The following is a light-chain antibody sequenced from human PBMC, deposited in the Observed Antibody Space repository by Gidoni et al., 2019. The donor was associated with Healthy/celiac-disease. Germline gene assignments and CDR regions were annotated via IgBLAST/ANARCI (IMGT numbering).Light chain of an antibody. CDR1: QGISSY. CDR3: QQYYSFSWT. Sequence: SMTPSPSLLSASTGDRVTISCRMSQGISSYFAWYQQQPGKAPELLLYSASTLKSAVPSRFRGSGSGTDFSIIISCLLSADFSTYYCQQYYSFSWTFGQGTKVEIK. J-gene: IGKJ1*01. CDR2: SAS. V-gene: IGKV1D-8*01.